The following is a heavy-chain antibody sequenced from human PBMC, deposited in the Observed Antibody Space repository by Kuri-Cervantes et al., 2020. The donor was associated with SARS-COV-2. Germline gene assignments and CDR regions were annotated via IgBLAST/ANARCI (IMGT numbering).Heavy chain of an antibody. V-gene: IGHV1-18*04. CDR1: GYNFITHG. J-gene: IGHJ6*02. Sequence: ASVKVSCKASGYNFITHGISWVRQAPGQGLEWMGWISAYNGNTNYAQKLQGRVTMTTDTSTSTAYMELRSLRSDDTAVYYCARDKSCTNGVCPYYYGMDVWGQGTTVTVSS. D-gene: IGHD2-8*01. CDR3: ARDKSCTNGVCPYYYGMDV. CDR2: ISAYNGNT.